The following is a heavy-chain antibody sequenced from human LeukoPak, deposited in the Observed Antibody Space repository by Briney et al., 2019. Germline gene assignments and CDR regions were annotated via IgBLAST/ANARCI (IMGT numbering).Heavy chain of an antibody. Sequence: WGSLRLSCAASGFTFDDYTMHWVRQAPGKGLEWVSLISWDGVSTYYADSVKGRFTISRDNSKNSLYLQLNSLRTEDTAFYYCAKDGGSGATRPIDFWSQGTLVTVSS. V-gene: IGHV3-43*01. CDR3: AKDGGSGATRPIDF. CDR1: GFTFDDYT. D-gene: IGHD1-26*01. J-gene: IGHJ4*02. CDR2: ISWDGVST.